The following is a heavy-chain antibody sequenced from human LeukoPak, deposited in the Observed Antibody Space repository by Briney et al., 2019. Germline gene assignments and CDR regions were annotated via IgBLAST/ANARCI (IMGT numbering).Heavy chain of an antibody. Sequence: PSQTLSLTCTVSGGSTNTGGYFWSWIRQPPGKGLEWIGYVFRTGRTSYNPSLDSRVTISLDRSRNQFSLRLTSVTAADTAVYYCARLPGYSYAEGDYWGQGTLVTVSS. D-gene: IGHD5-18*01. J-gene: IGHJ4*02. CDR3: ARLPGYSYAEGDY. CDR1: GGSTNTGGYF. CDR2: VFRTGRT. V-gene: IGHV4-30-2*01.